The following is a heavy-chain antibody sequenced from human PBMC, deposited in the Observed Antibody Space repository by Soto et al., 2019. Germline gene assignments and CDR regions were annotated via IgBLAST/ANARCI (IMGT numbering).Heavy chain of an antibody. D-gene: IGHD3-22*01. CDR2: IYHGGST. V-gene: IGHV4-59*08. CDR3: ARVGPWVPYYYDSSPYTFENWFDP. J-gene: IGHJ5*02. Sequence: SETLSLTCTVSGGSISGYYWSWIRQLPGKGLEWIGSIYHGGSTYYNPSLNSRVTLSIDMTNNHVSLILNSVTAADTAVYYCARVGPWVPYYYDSSPYTFENWFDPWGQGTLVTVSS. CDR1: GGSISGYY.